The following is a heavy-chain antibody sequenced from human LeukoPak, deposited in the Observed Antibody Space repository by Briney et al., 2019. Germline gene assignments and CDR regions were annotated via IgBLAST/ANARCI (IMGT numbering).Heavy chain of an antibody. J-gene: IGHJ4*02. CDR2: ISASTSSI. V-gene: IGHV3-48*04. CDR1: GFTFSSRN. Sequence: GGSLRLSCAASGFTFSSRNMNWVRQAPGKGLEWVSYISASTSSIYCADSVKDRFTISRDIGKNSLYLQMNSLRAEDTAVYYCAASSGSGNYAYYFDYWGQGTLVTVSS. CDR3: AASSGSGNYAYYFDY. D-gene: IGHD3-22*01.